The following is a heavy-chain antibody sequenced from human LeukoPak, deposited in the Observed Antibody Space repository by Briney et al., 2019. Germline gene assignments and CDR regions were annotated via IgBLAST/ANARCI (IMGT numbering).Heavy chain of an antibody. CDR3: ASHYDTSRYHYFDF. D-gene: IGHD3-22*01. CDR1: GLTFSSYA. J-gene: IGHJ4*02. Sequence: GRSLRLSCAASGLTFSSYAMHWVRQAPGKGLEWVAVISYDGSNKYYADSVKGRFTISRDNSKNTLYLQMNSLRAEDTAVYYCASHYDTSRYHYFDFRGQGTLVTVSS. CDR2: ISYDGSNK. V-gene: IGHV3-30-3*01.